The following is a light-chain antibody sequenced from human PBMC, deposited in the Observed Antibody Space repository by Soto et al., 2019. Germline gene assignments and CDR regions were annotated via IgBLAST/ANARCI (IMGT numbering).Light chain of an antibody. J-gene: IGKJ1*01. Sequence: IVLTQSPGTLSLSPGEIGALSCRASQSVSSNYVAWYQQKPGQAPRLLISGASNRATGTPDRFRGSGSGTDFTLTITRLEPEDFAVYYCHQYGSAPWTFGQGTKVDI. CDR3: HQYGSAPWT. V-gene: IGKV3-20*01. CDR1: QSVSSNY. CDR2: GAS.